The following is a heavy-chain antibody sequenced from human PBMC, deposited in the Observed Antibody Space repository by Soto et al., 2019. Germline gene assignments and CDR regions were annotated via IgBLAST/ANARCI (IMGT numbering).Heavy chain of an antibody. D-gene: IGHD3-10*01. CDR2: INHSGST. CDR3: ARDRATIVRGVIPRWFDP. J-gene: IGHJ5*02. V-gene: IGHV4-34*01. Sequence: SETLSLTCAVYGGSFSGYYWSWIRQPPGKGLEWIGEINHSGSTNYNPSLKSRVTISVDTSKNQFSLKLSSVTAADTAVYYCARDRATIVRGVIPRWFDPWGQGTLVTVSS. CDR1: GGSFSGYY.